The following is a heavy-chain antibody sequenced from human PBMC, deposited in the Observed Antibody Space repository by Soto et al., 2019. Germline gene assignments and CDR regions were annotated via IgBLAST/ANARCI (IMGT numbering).Heavy chain of an antibody. CDR2: IADVGNDK. Sequence: QAQLVESGGGVVQPGRSLRLSCAASEFTFNTYARHWFRQDPGKGLDWVAVIADVGNDKYYADSLKGRFTISRDNAKNALYLPMTTLTPEDTSMYYCARYVGNYVPSSYGRDGWGQGNTVTVSS. V-gene: IGHV3-30*03. D-gene: IGHD1-7*01. CDR1: EFTFNTYA. J-gene: IGHJ6*02. CDR3: ARYVGNYVPSSYGRDG.